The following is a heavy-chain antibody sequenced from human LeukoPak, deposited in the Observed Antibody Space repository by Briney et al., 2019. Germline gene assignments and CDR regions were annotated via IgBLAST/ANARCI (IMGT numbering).Heavy chain of an antibody. D-gene: IGHD2-21*01. V-gene: IGHV1-58*01. Sequence: SVKLSLTTSGFTFISSAVHWVRQARGQRLEWIGWIVVGSGNTNYAQKFQERVTITRDISTSTAYMELSSLRSEDTAVYYCAADPSYSGGYRYYFDYWGQGTLVTVSS. CDR1: GFTFISSA. CDR3: AADPSYSGGYRYYFDY. CDR2: IVVGSGNT. J-gene: IGHJ4*02.